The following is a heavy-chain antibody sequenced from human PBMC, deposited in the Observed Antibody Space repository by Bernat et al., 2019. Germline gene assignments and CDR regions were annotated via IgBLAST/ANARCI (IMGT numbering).Heavy chain of an antibody. CDR3: AGTIAVAADYYYGMDV. CDR1: GGSSSSYY. J-gene: IGHJ6*02. Sequence: QVQLQESGPGLVKPSETLSLTCTVSGGSSSSYYWSWIRLPPGKCLEWIGYIYYSGSTNYNPSLKSRVTISVDTSKNQFSLKLSSVTAADTAVYYCAGTIAVAADYYYGMDVWGQGTTVTVSS. CDR2: IYYSGST. V-gene: IGHV4-59*01. D-gene: IGHD6-19*01.